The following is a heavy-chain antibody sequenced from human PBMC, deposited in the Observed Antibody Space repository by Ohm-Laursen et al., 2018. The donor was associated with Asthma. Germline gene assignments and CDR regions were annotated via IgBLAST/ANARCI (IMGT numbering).Heavy chain of an antibody. V-gene: IGHV3-33*06. CDR1: GFAFSRYG. Sequence: SLRLSCAASGFAFSRYGMYWVRQAPGKGLQWVAVIWSDGSNEDYAESVKGRFTISRDNSGNTLYLQMNSLRAEDTAVYYCAKDSSEVVAADEYWGQGTLVTVSS. CDR3: AKDSSEVVAADEY. J-gene: IGHJ4*02. D-gene: IGHD2-15*01. CDR2: IWSDGSNE.